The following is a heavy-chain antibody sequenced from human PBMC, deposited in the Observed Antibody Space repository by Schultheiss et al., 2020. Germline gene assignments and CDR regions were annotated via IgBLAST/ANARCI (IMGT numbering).Heavy chain of an antibody. CDR2: INHSGST. CDR3: ARLRGRFLEYGMDV. J-gene: IGHJ6*02. V-gene: IGHV4-39*07. D-gene: IGHD3-3*01. Sequence: SETLSLTCTVSGGSISSSSYYWSWIRQPPGRGLEWIGEINHSGSTNYNPSLKSRVTISVDTSKNQFSLKLSSVTAADTAVYYCARLRGRFLEYGMDVWGQGTTVTVSS. CDR1: GGSISSSSYY.